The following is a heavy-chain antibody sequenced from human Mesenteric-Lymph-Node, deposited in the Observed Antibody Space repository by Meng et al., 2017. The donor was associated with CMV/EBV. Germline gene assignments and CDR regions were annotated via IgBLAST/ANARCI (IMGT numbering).Heavy chain of an antibody. J-gene: IGHJ4*02. CDR1: GVTFSNYA. CDR3: AKDRGLVGASYFDS. V-gene: IGHV3-23*01. CDR2: ISGSDSS. D-gene: IGHD1-26*01. Sequence: LSCAASGVTFSNYAMTWVRQAPGKGLEWVSAISGSDSSSVKGRFTISRDNSKNTLYLQMHSLRAEDTAVYYCAKDRGLVGASYFDSWGQGTLVTVSS.